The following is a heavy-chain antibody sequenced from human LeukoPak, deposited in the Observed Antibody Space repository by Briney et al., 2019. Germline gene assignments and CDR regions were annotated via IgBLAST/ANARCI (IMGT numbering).Heavy chain of an antibody. J-gene: IGHJ6*03. CDR2: ISSSSYI. D-gene: IGHD3-10*01. CDR3: ARDGDGRMVRAGDYYMDV. Sequence: GGSLRLSCAASGFTFSSYSMNWVRQAPGKGLEWVSSISSSSYIYYADSVKGRFTISRDNAKNSLYLQMNSLRAEDTAVYYCARDGDGRMVRAGDYYMDVWGKGTTVTVSS. V-gene: IGHV3-21*04. CDR1: GFTFSSYS.